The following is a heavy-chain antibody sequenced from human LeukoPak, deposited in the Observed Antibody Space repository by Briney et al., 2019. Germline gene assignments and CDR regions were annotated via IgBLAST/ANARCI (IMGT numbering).Heavy chain of an antibody. CDR2: ISGSGGDT. Sequence: GGSLRLSCAASGCTFSTHAMGWVRQAPGKGLEWVATISGSGGDTYYADSVKGRFTISRDNARNSLYMQLNSLRAEDTAIYYCAREVADTEACDLWGQGTMVTVSS. V-gene: IGHV3-21*01. J-gene: IGHJ3*01. CDR1: GCTFSTHA. D-gene: IGHD1-26*01. CDR3: AREVADTEACDL.